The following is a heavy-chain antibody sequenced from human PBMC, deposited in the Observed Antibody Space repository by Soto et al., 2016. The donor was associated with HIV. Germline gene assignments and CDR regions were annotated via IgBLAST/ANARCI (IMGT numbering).Heavy chain of an antibody. Sequence: QVQLQQWGAGRLKSSETLSLTCAVYGGSFSGYFWSWIRQPPGKGLEWIGEINHSGSTNYNPSLKSRVTISVDTSKNQFSLQLSSVTAADTAVYYCARGNGYDWGYYFDYWGQGTLVTVSS. D-gene: IGHD5-12*01. CDR1: GGSFSGYF. V-gene: IGHV4-34*01. J-gene: IGHJ4*02. CDR2: INHSGST. CDR3: ARGNGYDWGYYFDY.